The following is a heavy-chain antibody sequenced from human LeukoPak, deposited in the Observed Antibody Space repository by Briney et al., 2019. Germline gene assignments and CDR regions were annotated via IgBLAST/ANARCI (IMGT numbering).Heavy chain of an antibody. D-gene: IGHD3-9*01. CDR3: ARDRYFDWSLYYYHMDV. Sequence: ASVKVSCKASGYTFTSYGISWVRQAPGQGLEWMGWISAYNGNTNYAQKLQGRVTMTTDTSTSTAYMELRSLRSDDTAVYYCARDRYFDWSLYYYHMDVWGKGTTVTVSS. J-gene: IGHJ6*03. V-gene: IGHV1-18*01. CDR2: ISAYNGNT. CDR1: GYTFTSYG.